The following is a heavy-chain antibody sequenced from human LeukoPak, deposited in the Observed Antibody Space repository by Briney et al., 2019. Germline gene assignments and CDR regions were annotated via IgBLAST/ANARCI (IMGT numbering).Heavy chain of an antibody. J-gene: IGHJ4*02. V-gene: IGHV3-23*01. CDR3: AKPIIAVTLYFGY. D-gene: IGHD6-19*01. Sequence: GGSLRLSCAASGFTFSSYAMSWVRQAPGKGLEWVSAISGSGGSTYYADSVEGRFTISRDNSKNTLYLQMNSLRAEDTAVYYCAKPIIAVTLYFGYWGQGTLVTVSS. CDR1: GFTFSSYA. CDR2: ISGSGGST.